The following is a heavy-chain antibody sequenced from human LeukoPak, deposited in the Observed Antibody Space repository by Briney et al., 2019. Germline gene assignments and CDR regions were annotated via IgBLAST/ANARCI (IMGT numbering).Heavy chain of an antibody. D-gene: IGHD4-17*01. J-gene: IGHJ4*02. CDR1: GGSISSSTYY. Sequence: SETLPLTCTVSGGSISSSTYYWGWVRQPPGKGLEWIGSIYYSGSTYYNPSLKSRVTISVDTSKNRFSLKLSSVTAADTAVYYCARLKATVSIHAYFDSWGQGTLVTVSS. CDR3: ARLKATVSIHAYFDS. CDR2: IYYSGST. V-gene: IGHV4-39*01.